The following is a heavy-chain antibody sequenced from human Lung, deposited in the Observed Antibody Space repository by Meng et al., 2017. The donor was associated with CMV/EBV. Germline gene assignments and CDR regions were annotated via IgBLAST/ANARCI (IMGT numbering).Heavy chain of an antibody. J-gene: IGHJ4*02. Sequence: GGSLRLXCAASGFTFDDYTMHWVRQAPGKGLEWVSLISWDGGSTYYADSVKGRFTISRDNSKNSLYLQMNSLRTEDTALYYCAKEGRYCSSTSCFYYFDYXDQGXLVTVSS. CDR3: AKEGRYCSSTSCFYYFDY. CDR1: GFTFDDYT. D-gene: IGHD2-2*01. CDR2: ISWDGGST. V-gene: IGHV3-43*01.